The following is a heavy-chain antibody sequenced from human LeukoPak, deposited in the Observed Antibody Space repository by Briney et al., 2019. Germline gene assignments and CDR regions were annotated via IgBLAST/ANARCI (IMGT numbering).Heavy chain of an antibody. V-gene: IGHV3-21*01. Sequence: GGSLRLSCAASGFTFSSYSMNWVRQAPGKGLEWVSSISSSSYIYYADSVKGRFTISRDNAKNSLYPQMNSLRAEDTAVYYCARDTGYDGLSCWGQGTLVAVSS. D-gene: IGHD3-22*01. J-gene: IGHJ4*02. CDR2: ISSSSYI. CDR3: ARDTGYDGLSC. CDR1: GFTFSSYS.